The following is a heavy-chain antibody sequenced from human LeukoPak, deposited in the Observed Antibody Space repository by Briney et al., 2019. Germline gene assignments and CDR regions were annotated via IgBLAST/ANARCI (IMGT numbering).Heavy chain of an antibody. CDR1: GFTFNNYG. D-gene: IGHD6-19*01. V-gene: IGHV3-33*03. J-gene: IGHJ4*02. CDR2: IWHDGSDE. Sequence: GRSLRLSCAASGFTFNNYGMHWVRQAPGKGLEWVAVIWHDGSDEYYADSVQGRFTISRDNSKSTLYLQMNSLRAEDTAVYYCARGRIAVSVFDFWGQGTLVTVSS. CDR3: ARGRIAVSVFDF.